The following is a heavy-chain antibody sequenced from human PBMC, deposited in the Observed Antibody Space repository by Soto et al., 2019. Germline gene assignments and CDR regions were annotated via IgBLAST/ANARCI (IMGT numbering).Heavy chain of an antibody. J-gene: IGHJ6*02. V-gene: IGHV3-15*07. CDR1: GFTFSNAW. Sequence: GGSLRLSCAASGFTFSNAWMKWVRQAPGKGLEWVGRIKSKTDGGTTDYAAPVKGRFTISRDDSKNTLYLQMNSLKTEDTAVYYCTTGRLMEWLFYYGMDVWGQGTTVTVSS. D-gene: IGHD3-3*01. CDR3: TTGRLMEWLFYYGMDV. CDR2: IKSKTDGGTT.